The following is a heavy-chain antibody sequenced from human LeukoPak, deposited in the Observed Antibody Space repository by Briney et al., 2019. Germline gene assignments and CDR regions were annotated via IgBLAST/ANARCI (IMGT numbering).Heavy chain of an antibody. CDR2: INHSGST. J-gene: IGHJ6*02. Sequence: SETLSLTCAVYGGSFSGYYWSWIRQPPGKGLEWIGEINHSGSTNYNPSLKSRVTISVDTSKNQFSLKLSSVTAADTAVYYCASDPRRHHGKSYYHYGMDVWGQGTTVTVSS. V-gene: IGHV4-34*01. CDR3: ASDPRRHHGKSYYHYGMDV. D-gene: IGHD1-1*01. CDR1: GGSFSGYY.